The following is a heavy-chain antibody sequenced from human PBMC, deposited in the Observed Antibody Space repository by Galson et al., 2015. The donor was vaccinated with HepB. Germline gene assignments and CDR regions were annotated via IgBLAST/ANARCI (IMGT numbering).Heavy chain of an antibody. CDR2: IFSNDEK. CDR1: GFSLSNARMG. J-gene: IGHJ4*02. Sequence: PALVKPTQTLTLTCTVSGFSLSNARMGVSWIRQPPGKALEWLAHIFSNDEKSYSTSLKNRLTISKDTSKSQVVLTMTNMDPVDTATYYCARISVQLWLWDSWGQGTLVTVSS. CDR3: ARISVQLWLWDS. D-gene: IGHD5-18*01. V-gene: IGHV2-26*01.